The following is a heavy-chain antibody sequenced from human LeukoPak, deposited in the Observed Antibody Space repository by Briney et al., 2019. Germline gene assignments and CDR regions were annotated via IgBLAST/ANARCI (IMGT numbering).Heavy chain of an antibody. D-gene: IGHD5-12*01. Sequence: PSETLSLTCTVSGGSISSYYWSWIRQPPGKGLEWIGEINHSGSTNYNPSLKSRVTISVDTSKNQFSLKLSSVTAADTAVYYCARVDIVATTSVNFDYWGQGTLVTVSS. V-gene: IGHV4-34*01. CDR3: ARVDIVATTSVNFDY. J-gene: IGHJ4*02. CDR2: INHSGST. CDR1: GGSISSYY.